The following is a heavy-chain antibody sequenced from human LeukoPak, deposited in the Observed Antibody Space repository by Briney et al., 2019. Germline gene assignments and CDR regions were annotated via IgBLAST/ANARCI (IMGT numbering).Heavy chain of an antibody. CDR2: ISGSGGST. CDR3: ASLWEYSSSWYEQDAFDI. J-gene: IGHJ3*02. D-gene: IGHD6-13*01. V-gene: IGHV3-23*01. Sequence: GGSLRLSCAASGFTFSSYGMNWVRQAPGKGLEWVSGISGSGGSTYYADSVKGRFTISRDNSKNTLDLQMNSLRAEDTAVYYCASLWEYSSSWYEQDAFDIWGQGTMVTVSS. CDR1: GFTFSSYG.